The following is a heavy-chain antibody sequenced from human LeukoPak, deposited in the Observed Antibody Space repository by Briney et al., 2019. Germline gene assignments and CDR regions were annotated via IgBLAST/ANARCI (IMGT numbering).Heavy chain of an antibody. D-gene: IGHD5-18*01. CDR2: IYYSGST. J-gene: IGHJ6*02. V-gene: IGHV4-31*03. Sequence: SQTLSLTCTVSGGSISSGGYYWSWIRQHPGRGLEWIGYIYYSGSTYYNPSLKSRVTISVDTSKNQFSLKLSSVTAADTAVYYCASTPSYGSRLALLDYGMDVWGQGTTVTVSS. CDR1: GGSISSGGYY. CDR3: ASTPSYGSRLALLDYGMDV.